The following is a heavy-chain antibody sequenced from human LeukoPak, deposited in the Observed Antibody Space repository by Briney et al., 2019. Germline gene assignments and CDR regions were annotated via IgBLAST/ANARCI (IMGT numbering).Heavy chain of an antibody. Sequence: ASVKVSCKASGYTFTGYYMHWVRQAPGQGLEWMGWINPNSGGTNYAQKFQGRVTMTRDTSISTAYMGLSRLRSDDTAVYYCARVGGRGNYYYYYGMDVWGQGTTVTVSS. CDR3: ARVGGRGNYYYYYGMDV. D-gene: IGHD3-16*01. J-gene: IGHJ6*02. CDR2: INPNSGGT. V-gene: IGHV1-2*02. CDR1: GYTFTGYY.